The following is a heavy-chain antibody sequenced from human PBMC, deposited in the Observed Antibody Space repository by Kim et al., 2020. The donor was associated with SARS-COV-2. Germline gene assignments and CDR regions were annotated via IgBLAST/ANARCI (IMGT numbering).Heavy chain of an antibody. CDR1: GFTFSSYG. D-gene: IGHD3-22*01. Sequence: GGSLRLTCAASGFTFSSYGMHWVRQAPGKGLEWVAVISYDGSNKYYADSVKGRFTISRDNSKNTLYLQMNSLRAEDTAVYYCAKATSGYLPFDYWGQGTLVTVSS. J-gene: IGHJ4*02. V-gene: IGHV3-30*18. CDR3: AKATSGYLPFDY. CDR2: ISYDGSNK.